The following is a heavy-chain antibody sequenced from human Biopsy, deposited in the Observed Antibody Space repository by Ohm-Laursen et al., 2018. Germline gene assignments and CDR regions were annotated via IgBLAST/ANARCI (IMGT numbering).Heavy chain of an antibody. D-gene: IGHD3-22*01. CDR1: GFTFSSYG. Sequence: SLRLSCSASGFTFSSYGMHWVRQAPGKGLEWVSLISDDGDIKYSADSMEGRFTISRDNSRNTLFLQMNSLKAEDTAVYYCAKDRFPYTSGYSSVFEYWGQGTLVTVSS. V-gene: IGHV3-30*18. CDR3: AKDRFPYTSGYSSVFEY. CDR2: ISDDGDIK. J-gene: IGHJ4*02.